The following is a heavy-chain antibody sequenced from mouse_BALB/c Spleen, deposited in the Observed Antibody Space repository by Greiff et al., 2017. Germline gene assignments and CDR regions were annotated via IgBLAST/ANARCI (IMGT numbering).Heavy chain of an antibody. Sequence: QVQLKESGPGLVAPSQSLSITCTVSGFSLTSYGVHWVRQPPGKGLEWLGVIWAGGSTNYNSALMSRLSISKDNSKSQVFLKMNSLQTDDTAMYYCARDRDGYLDSWGQGTTLTVSS. V-gene: IGHV2-9*02. CDR1: GFSLTSYG. CDR2: IWAGGST. J-gene: IGHJ2*01. D-gene: IGHD2-3*01. CDR3: ARDRDGYLDS.